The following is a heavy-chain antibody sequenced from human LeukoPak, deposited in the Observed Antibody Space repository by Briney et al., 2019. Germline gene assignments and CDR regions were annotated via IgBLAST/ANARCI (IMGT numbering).Heavy chain of an antibody. CDR3: SKVGWRGINYYYYFGMYV. CDR2: ISYDGSNK. J-gene: IGHJ6*04. D-gene: IGHD2-15*01. CDR1: GFTFSSYG. Sequence: GRSLRLSCAASGFTFSSYGMHWVRQAPGKGLEWVAVISYDGSNKYYVDSVKGRFTISRDNSKNTLYLQMNSLRGEDTAVYYCSKVGWRGINYYYYFGMYVWGKVTTVTVSS. V-gene: IGHV3-30*18.